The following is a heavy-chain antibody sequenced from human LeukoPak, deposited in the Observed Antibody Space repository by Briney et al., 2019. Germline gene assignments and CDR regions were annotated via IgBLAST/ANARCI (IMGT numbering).Heavy chain of an antibody. D-gene: IGHD3-3*01. J-gene: IGHJ4*02. V-gene: IGHV1-2*02. CDR2: INPNSGGT. CDR3: AREDFGVVHY. Sequence: ASVKVSCKASGYTFTSYGISWVRQAPGQGLEWMGWINPNSGGTNYAQKFQGRVTMTRDTSISTAYMELSRLRSDDTAVYYCAREDFGVVHYWGQGTLVTVSS. CDR1: GYTFTSYG.